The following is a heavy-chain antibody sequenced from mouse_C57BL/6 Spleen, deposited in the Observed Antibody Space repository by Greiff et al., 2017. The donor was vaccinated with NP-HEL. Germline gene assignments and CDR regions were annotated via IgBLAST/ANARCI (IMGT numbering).Heavy chain of an antibody. V-gene: IGHV5-6*01. D-gene: IGHD1-1*01. CDR1: GFTFSSYG. J-gene: IGHJ2*01. Sequence: EVQLVESGGDLVKPGGSLKLSCAASGFTFSSYGMSWVRQTPDKRLEWVATISSGGSYTYYPDSVKGRFTISRDNAKNTLYLQMSSLKSEDTAMYYCARQSDYGSSYVDYWGQGTTLTVSS. CDR3: ARQSDYGSSYVDY. CDR2: ISSGGSYT.